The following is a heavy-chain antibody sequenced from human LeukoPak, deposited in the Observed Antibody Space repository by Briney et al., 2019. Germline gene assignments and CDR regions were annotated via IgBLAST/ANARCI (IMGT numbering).Heavy chain of an antibody. D-gene: IGHD3-10*01. Sequence: PSETLSLTCTVSGYSISTGYYWDWIRQPPGKGLEWIGTFYHGGSTYYNPSLKSRVTISVDTSKNQFSLNLTSVTAADTAVYYCARDRGTMVRGVIITADKCGDYYYYFDYWGQGTLVTVSS. CDR1: GYSISTGYY. CDR2: FYHGGST. J-gene: IGHJ4*02. CDR3: ARDRGTMVRGVIITADKCGDYYYYFDY. V-gene: IGHV4-38-2*02.